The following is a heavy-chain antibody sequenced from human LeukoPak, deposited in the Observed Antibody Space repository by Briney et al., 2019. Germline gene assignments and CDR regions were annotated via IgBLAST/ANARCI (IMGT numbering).Heavy chain of an antibody. D-gene: IGHD3-10*01. CDR2: IRYDGSNK. CDR1: GFTFSSYG. J-gene: IGHJ6*03. CDR3: AKDPSGSYQDYYYYYYMDV. Sequence: GGSLRLSCAASGFTFSSYGMHWVRQAPGKGLEWVAFIRYDGSNKYYADSVKGRFTISRDNSKNTLYLQMNSLRAEDTAVYYCAKDPSGSYQDYYYYYYMDVWGKGTTVTISS. V-gene: IGHV3-30*02.